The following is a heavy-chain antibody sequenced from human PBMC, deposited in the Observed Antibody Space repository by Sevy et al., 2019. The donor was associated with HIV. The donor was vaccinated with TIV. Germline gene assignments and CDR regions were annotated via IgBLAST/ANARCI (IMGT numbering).Heavy chain of an antibody. J-gene: IGHJ3*01. D-gene: IGHD3-22*01. V-gene: IGHV5-51*01. Sequence: GESLKISCKGSGYSFTSQWIGWVRQMPGKGLELMGIIYPDESGIRYSPSFQGQVTISAAKSITTADLQWSSLKASDTAMYYCAGQRSSGYYDGAFDLWGQGTMVTVSS. CDR2: IYPDESGI. CDR1: GYSFTSQW. CDR3: AGQRSSGYYDGAFDL.